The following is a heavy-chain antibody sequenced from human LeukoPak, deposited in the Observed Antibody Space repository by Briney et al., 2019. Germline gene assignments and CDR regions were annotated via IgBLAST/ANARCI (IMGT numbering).Heavy chain of an antibody. J-gene: IGHJ6*02. V-gene: IGHV3-53*01. CDR3: ARSRSIPAAGNGMDV. D-gene: IGHD6-13*01. Sequence: QPGGSLRLSCAASGFNVSSNYMTWARQAPGKGLEWVSVIYGGGDTYYADSVKGRFTISRDISKNTLYLQMSSLRVEDTAVYYCARSRSIPAAGNGMDVWGQGTTVTVSS. CDR1: GFNVSSNY. CDR2: IYGGGDT.